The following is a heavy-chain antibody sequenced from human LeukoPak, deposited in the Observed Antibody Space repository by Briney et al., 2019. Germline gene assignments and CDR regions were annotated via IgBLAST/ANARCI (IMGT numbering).Heavy chain of an antibody. CDR2: IWYDGSNK. J-gene: IGHJ4*02. D-gene: IGHD3-9*01. Sequence: GGSLRLSCAASAFTFSSYGMHWVRQAPGKGLEWVAVIWYDGSNKYYADSVKGRFTISRDNSKNTLYLQMNSLRAEDTAVYYCAKDRTPGWYFDYWGQGTLVTVSS. V-gene: IGHV3-33*06. CDR3: AKDRTPGWYFDY. CDR1: AFTFSSYG.